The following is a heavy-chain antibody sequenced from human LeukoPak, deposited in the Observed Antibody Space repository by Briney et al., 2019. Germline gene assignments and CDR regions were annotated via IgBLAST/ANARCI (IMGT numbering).Heavy chain of an antibody. V-gene: IGHV4-59*01. CDR2: IYYSGST. CDR3: ARPATAARPSFRQDRIDV. J-gene: IGHJ6*04. CDR1: GGSISSYY. D-gene: IGHD6-6*01. Sequence: SETLCLTCKDSGGSISSYYWSWIRQPPGKGLEWVGHIYYSGSTNYNPSPKSLVSISVDTSNHQLSLKLSSVTAADTAVYDCARPATAARPSFRQDRIDVSGKATNVTVSS.